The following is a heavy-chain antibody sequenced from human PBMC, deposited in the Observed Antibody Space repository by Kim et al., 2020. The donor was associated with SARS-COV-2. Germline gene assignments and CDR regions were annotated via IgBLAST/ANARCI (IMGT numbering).Heavy chain of an antibody. CDR3: AKELVVGTTFGDTSSAF. J-gene: IGHJ3*01. Sequence: GGSLRLSCAASGFTFSSYGMHWVRQAPGKGLEWVAVISYDGSNKYYADSVKGRFTISRDNSKNTLYLQMNSLRAEDTAVYYCAKELVVGTTFGDTSSAF. CDR2: ISYDGSNK. CDR1: GFTFSSYG. V-gene: IGHV3-30*18. D-gene: IGHD1-1*01.